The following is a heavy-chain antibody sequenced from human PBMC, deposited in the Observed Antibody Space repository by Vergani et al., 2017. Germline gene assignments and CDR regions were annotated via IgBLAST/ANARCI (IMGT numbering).Heavy chain of an antibody. CDR3: ARGYFDDY. Sequence: EVQLLESGGGLVQPGGSLRLSCAASGFTFSSYAMSWVRQAPGKGLEWVSVIYSGGSSTYYADSVKGRVTISRDNSKTTLYLQMNSLRAADTAVYYCARGYFDDYWGQGTLVTVSS. V-gene: IGHV3-23*03. J-gene: IGHJ4*02. CDR2: IYSGGSST. D-gene: IGHD3-9*01. CDR1: GFTFSSYA.